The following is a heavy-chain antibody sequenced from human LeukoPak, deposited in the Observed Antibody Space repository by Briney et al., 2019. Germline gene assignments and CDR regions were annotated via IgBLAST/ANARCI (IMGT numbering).Heavy chain of an antibody. CDR1: GFTFSGHW. V-gene: IGHV3-7*01. CDR3: TRDRSRAEDD. D-gene: IGHD1-14*01. J-gene: IGHJ4*02. Sequence: GESLKISCAASGFTFSGHWMSWVRQAPGKGLEWVANINQGGSDKYYVDSVKGRFTISRDNANNLLYLQMNSLRGEDTAVYYCTRDRSRAEDDWGQGTLVTVSS. CDR2: INQGGSDK.